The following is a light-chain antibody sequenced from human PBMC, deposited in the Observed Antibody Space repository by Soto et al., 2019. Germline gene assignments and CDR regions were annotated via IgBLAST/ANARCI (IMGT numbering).Light chain of an antibody. CDR2: GAS. CDR1: QSVINNR. Sequence: EIVLTQSPGTLSLSPGERATLSCRASQSVINNRLAWYQQKSGQAPRLLIYGASTRATGIPDRFSGSGYETEFSLNIRRLEPEDFPVYHCQPYGSSALYTFGQGTKLEIK. J-gene: IGKJ2*01. CDR3: QPYGSSALYT. V-gene: IGKV3-20*01.